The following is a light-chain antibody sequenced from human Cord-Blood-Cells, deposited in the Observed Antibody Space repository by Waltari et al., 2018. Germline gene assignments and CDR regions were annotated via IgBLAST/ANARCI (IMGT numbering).Light chain of an antibody. CDR2: AAS. Sequence: EIQMTQSPSSLSASVGERVTITCRASQSISSYLNWYQQKPGKAPKLLIYAASSLQSGVPSRFSGSGSGTDFTLTISSLQPEDFATYYCQQSYSTPTFGQGTRLEIK. J-gene: IGKJ5*01. CDR3: QQSYSTPT. V-gene: IGKV1-39*01. CDR1: QSISSY.